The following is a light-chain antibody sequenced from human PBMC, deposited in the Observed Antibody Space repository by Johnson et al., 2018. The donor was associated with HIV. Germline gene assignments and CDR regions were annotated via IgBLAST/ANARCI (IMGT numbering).Light chain of an antibody. Sequence: QSVLTQPPSVSAAPGQKVTISCSGSSSNIGNSYVCWYQQLPGTAPKLLIYENNKRPSGIRDRFSGSKSGTSATLGITGLQTGDEADYYCGTWDSSLSAYVIGTGTKVTVL. CDR1: SSNIGNSY. V-gene: IGLV1-51*02. J-gene: IGLJ1*01. CDR3: GTWDSSLSAYV. CDR2: ENN.